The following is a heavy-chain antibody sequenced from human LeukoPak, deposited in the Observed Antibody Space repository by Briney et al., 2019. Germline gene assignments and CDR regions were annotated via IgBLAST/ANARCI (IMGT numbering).Heavy chain of an antibody. CDR3: ARMWQLGPGYMDV. D-gene: IGHD6-6*01. V-gene: IGHV4-59*11. CDR1: GGSISSHY. Sequence: SETLSLTCTVSGGSISSHYWTWIRQSPVKGLEWIGDISNSGSTSYNPSLKSRVTISVDTSKNQFSLKLSSVTAADTAVYYCARMWQLGPGYMDVWGKGTTVTVSS. J-gene: IGHJ6*03. CDR2: ISNSGST.